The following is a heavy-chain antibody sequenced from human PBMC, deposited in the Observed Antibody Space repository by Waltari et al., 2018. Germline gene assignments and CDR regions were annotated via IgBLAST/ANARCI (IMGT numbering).Heavy chain of an antibody. CDR3: ARGYFDWLEYFQH. J-gene: IGHJ1*01. CDR2: IYTSGST. CDR1: GGSISSGSYY. V-gene: IGHV4-61*02. Sequence: QVQLQESGPRLVKPSQTLSLTCTVSGGSISSGSYYWNWIRQPAGKGLEWIGHIYTSGSTNYNPSLKNRVTISLDSSKNQFSLKLSSVTAADTAVYYCARGYFDWLEYFQHWGQGALVTVSS. D-gene: IGHD3-9*01.